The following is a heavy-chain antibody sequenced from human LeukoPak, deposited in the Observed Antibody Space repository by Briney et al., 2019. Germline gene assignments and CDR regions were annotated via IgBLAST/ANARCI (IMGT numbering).Heavy chain of an antibody. J-gene: IGHJ4*02. V-gene: IGHV3-7*01. D-gene: IGHD3-22*01. CDR1: GFTFSSYW. CDR2: IKQDGSEK. Sequence: PGGSLRLSCAASGFTFSSYWMSWVRQAPGKGLEWVANIKQDGSEKYYVDSVKGRFTISRDNAKNSLYLQMNSLRAEDTAVYYCARDPLVVPMGSIDYWGQGTLVTVSS. CDR3: ARDPLVVPMGSIDY.